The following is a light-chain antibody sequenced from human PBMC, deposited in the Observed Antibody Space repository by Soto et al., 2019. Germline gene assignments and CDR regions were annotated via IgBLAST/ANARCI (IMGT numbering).Light chain of an antibody. V-gene: IGKV1-39*01. CDR2: GAS. CDR1: QSITIY. Sequence: DIPMTQSPSSLSASVGDRVTITCRASQSITIYLNWYQQQPGKAPRLLIYGASTLQTGVPSRFSGSGSMTDFTLTISDLQPEDFATYHCQQTYTDPRTFGQGTKVDI. J-gene: IGKJ1*01. CDR3: QQTYTDPRT.